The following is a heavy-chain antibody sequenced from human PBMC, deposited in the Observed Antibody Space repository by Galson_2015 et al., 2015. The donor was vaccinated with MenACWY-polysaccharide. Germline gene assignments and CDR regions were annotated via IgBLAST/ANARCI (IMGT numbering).Heavy chain of an antibody. V-gene: IGHV1-69*13. CDR3: ARDLHIAVAGVYGMDV. CDR1: GGTFSSYA. J-gene: IGHJ6*02. CDR2: VIPIFGTA. D-gene: IGHD6-19*01. Sequence: SVKVSCKASGGTFSSYAISWVRQAPGQGLEWMGGVIPIFGTANYAQKFQGRVTITADESTSTAYMELSSLRSEDTAVYYCARDLHIAVAGVYGMDVWGQGTTVTVSS.